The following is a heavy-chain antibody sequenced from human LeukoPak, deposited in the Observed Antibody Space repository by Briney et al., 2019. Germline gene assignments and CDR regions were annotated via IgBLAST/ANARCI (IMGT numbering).Heavy chain of an antibody. CDR1: GGSFSGYY. Sequence: SETLSLTCAVYGGSFSGYYWSWIRQPPGKGLEWIGEINHSGSTNYNPSLKSRVTISVDTSKNQFSLKLSSVTAADTAVYYCARDRWLHLYFDYRGQGTLVTVSS. CDR2: INHSGST. J-gene: IGHJ4*02. CDR3: ARDRWLHLYFDY. V-gene: IGHV4-34*01. D-gene: IGHD5-24*01.